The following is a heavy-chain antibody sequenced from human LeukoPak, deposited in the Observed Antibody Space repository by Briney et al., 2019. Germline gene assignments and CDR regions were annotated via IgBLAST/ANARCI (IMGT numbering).Heavy chain of an antibody. CDR1: GFTFSSYA. CDR2: LSGSGGST. Sequence: GGSLRLSCAASGFTFSSYAMSWVRQAPGKGLEWVSALSGSGGSTYYADSVKGRFTISRDNSKNTLYLQMNSLRAEDTAVYYCAELQLGPNDAFDIWGQGTMVTVSS. CDR3: AELQLGPNDAFDI. V-gene: IGHV3-23*01. J-gene: IGHJ3*02. D-gene: IGHD6-6*01.